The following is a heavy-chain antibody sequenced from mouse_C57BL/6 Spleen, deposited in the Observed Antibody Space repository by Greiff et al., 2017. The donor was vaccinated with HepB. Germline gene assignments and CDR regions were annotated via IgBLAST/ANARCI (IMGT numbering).Heavy chain of an antibody. CDR2: IYPRSGNT. J-gene: IGHJ1*03. Sequence: VQLQQSGAELARPGASVKLSCKASGYTFTSYGISWVKQRTGQGLEWIGEIYPRSGNTYYNEKFKGKATLTADKSSSTAYMELRSLTSEDSAVFFCARRAGDWYFDVGGTGTTVTVSS. V-gene: IGHV1-81*01. CDR1: GYTFTSYG. CDR3: ARRAGDWYFDV. D-gene: IGHD3-1*01.